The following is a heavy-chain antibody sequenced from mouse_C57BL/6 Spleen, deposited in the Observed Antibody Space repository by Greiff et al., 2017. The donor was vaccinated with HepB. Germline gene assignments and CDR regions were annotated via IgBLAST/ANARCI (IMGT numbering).Heavy chain of an antibody. D-gene: IGHD3-2*01. J-gene: IGHJ3*01. CDR1: GFNIKDDY. Sequence: VQLQQSGAELVRPGASVKLSCTASGFNIKDDYMHWVKQRPERGLEWIGWIDPENGDTEYASKFQGKATITADTSSRTAYLQLSSLTSEDTAVYYCTRKDSFLSAYWGQGTLVTVAA. V-gene: IGHV14-4*01. CDR3: TRKDSFLSAY. CDR2: IDPENGDT.